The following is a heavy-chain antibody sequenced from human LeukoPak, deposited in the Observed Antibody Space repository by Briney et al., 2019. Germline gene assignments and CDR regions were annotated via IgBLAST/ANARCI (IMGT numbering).Heavy chain of an antibody. D-gene: IGHD4-17*01. J-gene: IGHJ2*01. Sequence: GGSLRLSCAASGFSFDDYAMQWVRQAPGKGLEWVSLISGDGGTTYYTDSMKGRFTISRDNSKNSLYLQMSSLRTEDTALYYCAKDWRYFGDDFDLWGRGTLVTVSS. CDR1: GFSFDDYA. CDR3: AKDWRYFGDDFDL. CDR2: ISGDGGTT. V-gene: IGHV3-43*02.